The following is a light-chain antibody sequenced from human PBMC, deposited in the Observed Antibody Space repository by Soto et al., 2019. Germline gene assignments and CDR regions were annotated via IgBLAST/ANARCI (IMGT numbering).Light chain of an antibody. CDR2: DAS. V-gene: IGKV3-20*01. J-gene: IGKJ4*01. CDR1: QSVSTF. Sequence: EIVFTQSPATLSLSPGERATLSCRASQSVSTFLAWYQHKPGQAPRLLIYDASTRATGIPDRFTGSGSGTDFTLTISRLEPEDFAVYYRQQYGSSPLTFGGGTKVDIK. CDR3: QQYGSSPLT.